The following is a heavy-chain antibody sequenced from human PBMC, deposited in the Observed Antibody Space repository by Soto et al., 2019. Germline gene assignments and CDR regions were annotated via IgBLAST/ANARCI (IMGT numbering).Heavy chain of an antibody. CDR1: GGTFSSYA. CDR2: IIPIFGTA. J-gene: IGHJ4*02. CDR3: ASRGSSSSSWYLDF. D-gene: IGHD6-13*01. Sequence: SVKVSCKASGGTFSSYAISWVRQAPGQGLEWMGGIIPIFGTANYAQKFQGRVTITADESTSTAYMELSSLRSEDTAVYYCASRGSSSSSWYLDFWGQGTLVTVSS. V-gene: IGHV1-69*13.